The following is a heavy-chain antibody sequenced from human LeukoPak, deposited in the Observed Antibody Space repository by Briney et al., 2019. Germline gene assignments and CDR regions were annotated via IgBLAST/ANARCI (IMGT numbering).Heavy chain of an antibody. D-gene: IGHD3-3*01. J-gene: IGHJ4*02. CDR2: IYSGGST. CDR1: GFTVSSNY. V-gene: IGHV3-53*01. CDR3: AKDRGLGFWSGYYDY. Sequence: GGSLRLSCAASGFTVSSNYMSWVRQAPGKGLEWVSVIYSGGSTYYADSVKGRFTISRDNSKNTLYLQMNSLRAEDTAVYFCAKDRGLGFWSGYYDYWGQGTLVTVSS.